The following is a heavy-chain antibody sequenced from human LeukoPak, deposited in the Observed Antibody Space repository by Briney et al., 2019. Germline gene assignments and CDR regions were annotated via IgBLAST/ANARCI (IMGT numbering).Heavy chain of an antibody. CDR3: ARDLRTAADTLYNWFDP. Sequence: SETLSLTCTVSGGSINGYFWSWIRQPPGKGLEWIGYIYYSGSTNYNPSLKSRVTISVDTSKNQFSLKLSSVTAADTAVYYCARDLRTAADTLYNWFDPWGQGTLVTVSS. J-gene: IGHJ5*02. D-gene: IGHD6-13*01. V-gene: IGHV4-59*01. CDR2: IYYSGST. CDR1: GGSINGYF.